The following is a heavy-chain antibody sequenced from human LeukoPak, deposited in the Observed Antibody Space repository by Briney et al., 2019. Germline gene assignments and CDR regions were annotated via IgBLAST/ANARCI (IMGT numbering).Heavy chain of an antibody. CDR3: ARVAREDDYGDYGENWFDP. CDR1: GGSFSGYY. V-gene: IGHV4-34*01. J-gene: IGHJ5*01. CDR2: INHSGST. D-gene: IGHD4-17*01. Sequence: SETLSLTCAVYGGSFSGYYWSWSRQPSGKGLEWIGEINHSGSTNYNPSLKSRVTISVDTSKNQFSLKLSSVTAADTAVYYCARVAREDDYGDYGENWFDPWGQGTLVTVSS.